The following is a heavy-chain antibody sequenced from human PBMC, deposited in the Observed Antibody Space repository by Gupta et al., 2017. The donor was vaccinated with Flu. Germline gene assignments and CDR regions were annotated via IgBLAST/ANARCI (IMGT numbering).Heavy chain of an antibody. D-gene: IGHD3-22*01. V-gene: IGHV3-64D*06. J-gene: IGHJ4*02. Sequence: EVQLVESGGGLVQPGGSLRLSCSASGFTFSSYAMHWVRQAPGKGLEYVSAISSNGGSTYYADSVKGRFTISRDNSKNTLYLQMSSLRAEDTAVYYCVNPPGYYGSDYWGQGTLVTVSS. CDR3: VNPPGYYGSDY. CDR1: GFTFSSYA. CDR2: ISSNGGST.